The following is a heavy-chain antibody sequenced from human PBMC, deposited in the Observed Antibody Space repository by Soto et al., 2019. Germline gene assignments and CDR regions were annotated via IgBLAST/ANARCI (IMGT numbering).Heavy chain of an antibody. V-gene: IGHV4-30-2*01. J-gene: IGHJ4*02. D-gene: IGHD3-10*01. CDR2: TYHSGNP. CDR3: ATLRGLGEVSPYFDS. Sequence: SETLSLTCDVSGDTISTGGYTWAWIRQPPGKALEWIGHTYHSGNPYFNPSLKSRVTISMDTSKNQFSLKLRSVTAADTAVYYCATLRGLGEVSPYFDSWGQGLMVTVSS. CDR1: GDTISTGGYT.